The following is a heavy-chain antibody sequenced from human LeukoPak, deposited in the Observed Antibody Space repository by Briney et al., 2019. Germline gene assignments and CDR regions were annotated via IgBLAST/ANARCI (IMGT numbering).Heavy chain of an antibody. Sequence: NSSETLSLTCTVSGGPINSYYWSWIRQPPGKGLEWIGYVYYSGTTNYNSALKSRVIISVDTSKNQFSLKLSSVTAADTAVYYCGRGLLGSSWGPFDYWGQGTLVTVSS. CDR3: GRGLLGSSWGPFDY. V-gene: IGHV4-59*01. CDR1: GGPINSYY. CDR2: VYYSGTT. D-gene: IGHD6-13*01. J-gene: IGHJ4*02.